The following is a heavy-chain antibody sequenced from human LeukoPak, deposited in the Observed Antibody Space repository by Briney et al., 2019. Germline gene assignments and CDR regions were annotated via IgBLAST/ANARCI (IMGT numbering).Heavy chain of an antibody. CDR3: ARGRPLDYGDLLYYFDY. D-gene: IGHD4-17*01. CDR2: INHSGST. Sequence: GXXWXWIRQPPGKGLEWIGEINHSGSTNYNPSLKSRVTISVDTSKNQFSLKLSSVTAADTAVYYCARGRPLDYGDLLYYFDYWGQGTLVTVSS. CDR1: GXX. V-gene: IGHV4-34*01. J-gene: IGHJ4*02.